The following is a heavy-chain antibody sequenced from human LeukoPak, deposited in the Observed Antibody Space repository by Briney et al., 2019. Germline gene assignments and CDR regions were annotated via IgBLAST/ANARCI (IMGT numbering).Heavy chain of an antibody. CDR1: GFTFSDYY. J-gene: IGHJ4*02. D-gene: IGHD6-19*01. Sequence: PGGSLRLSCAASGFTFSDYYMSWIRQAPGKGLEWVSSISGNGSTIYYADSVKGRFTISRDNANNSLYLQMNSLRAEDTAVYYCAKDRDLYSSGWYPPPLIDYWGQGTLVTGSS. CDR2: ISGNGSTI. CDR3: AKDRDLYSSGWYPPPLIDY. V-gene: IGHV3-11*04.